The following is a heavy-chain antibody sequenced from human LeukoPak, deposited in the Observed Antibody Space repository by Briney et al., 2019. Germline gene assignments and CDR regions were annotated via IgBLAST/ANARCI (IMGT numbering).Heavy chain of an antibody. CDR3: ASGRQLGY. CDR2: IKEDGSEK. V-gene: IGHV3-7*01. D-gene: IGHD6-13*01. J-gene: IGHJ4*02. CDR1: GFTFGNYW. Sequence: GSLRLSCAASGFTFGNYWMSWVRQAPGKGLEWVANIKEDGSEKYYVDSVKGRFTISRDNARNSLYLQMNSLRAEDTAVYYCASGRQLGYWGQGTLVTVSS.